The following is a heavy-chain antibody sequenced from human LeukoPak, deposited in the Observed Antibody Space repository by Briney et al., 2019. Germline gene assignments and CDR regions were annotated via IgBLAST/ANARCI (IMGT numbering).Heavy chain of an antibody. Sequence: ASVKVSCKASGYTFTNYGISWVRQAPGQGLEWMGWISSYNGNTNYARKLQGRVTMTTDTSTSTAYMELRSLRSGDTTVYYCARDPSYYGMDVWGQGTTVTVSS. CDR3: ARDPSYYGMDV. CDR2: ISSYNGNT. V-gene: IGHV1-18*01. CDR1: GYTFTNYG. J-gene: IGHJ6*02.